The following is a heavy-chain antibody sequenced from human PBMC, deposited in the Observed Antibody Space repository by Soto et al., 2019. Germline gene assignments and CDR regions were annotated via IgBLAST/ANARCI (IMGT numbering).Heavy chain of an antibody. Sequence: EVQLLESGGGLVQPGGSLRLSCTASGIAFSNYAMSWVRQAPRKGLEWVSTISTSGGRPYYADSVKGRFTISRDNSKNTLNLQMNSLRAEVTAVYYCAKDPDRYDYVWGTYRYIDHWGQGTRVTVSS. J-gene: IGHJ4*02. D-gene: IGHD3-16*02. CDR1: GIAFSNYA. CDR3: AKDPDRYDYVWGTYRYIDH. CDR2: ISTSGGRP. V-gene: IGHV3-23*01.